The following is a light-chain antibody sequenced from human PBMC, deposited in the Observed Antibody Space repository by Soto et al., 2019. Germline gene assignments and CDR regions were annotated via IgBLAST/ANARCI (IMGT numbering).Light chain of an antibody. V-gene: IGKV1-5*01. CDR2: DAS. J-gene: IGKJ4*01. CDR1: QSISSW. CDR3: QQYNSYLLT. Sequence: DIQITQSPSTLSASVGDRVTITCRASQSISSWLAWYQQKTGKAPKLLIYDASSLESGVPSRFRGSGSGTEFTLTISRLQPDDFETYYCQQYNSYLLTFGGGTKVDIK.